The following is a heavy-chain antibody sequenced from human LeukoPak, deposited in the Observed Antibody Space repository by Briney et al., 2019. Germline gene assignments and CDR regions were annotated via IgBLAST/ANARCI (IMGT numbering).Heavy chain of an antibody. V-gene: IGHV1-18*01. CDR2: ISAYNGNT. J-gene: IGHJ4*02. CDR1: GYTFTSYG. Sequence: ASVKVSCKASGYTFTSYGISWVRQAPGQGLEWMGWISAYNGNTNYAQKLQGRVTMTTDTSTSTAYMELRSLRSDDTAVYYCARVVYDFWSGYFYYFDYWGQGTLVTVSS. D-gene: IGHD3-3*01. CDR3: ARVVYDFWSGYFYYFDY.